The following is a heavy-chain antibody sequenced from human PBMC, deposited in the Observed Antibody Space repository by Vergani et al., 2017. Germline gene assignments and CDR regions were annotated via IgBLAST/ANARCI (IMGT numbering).Heavy chain of an antibody. CDR1: GYIFKNYY. Sequence: QVQLVQSGAAVKKLGASAKVSCTASGYIFKNYYMHWLRLAPGQGFQWMGVVNFVTGAATSPQKFEGRITMTRDTSTATFYMDLSSLKYEDTAIYYCARSIGYCTSGSCRPYYFGLWGQAAMVAVSS. J-gene: IGHJ4*02. CDR3: ARSIGYCTSGSCRPYYFGL. V-gene: IGHV1-46*02. D-gene: IGHD2-15*01. CDR2: VNFVTGAA.